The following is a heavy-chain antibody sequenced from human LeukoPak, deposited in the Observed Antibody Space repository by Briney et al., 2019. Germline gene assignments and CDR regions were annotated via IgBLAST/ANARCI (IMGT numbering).Heavy chain of an antibody. Sequence: PGGSLRPSCVPSGCTLSNYAMIGVRYGPGKGLDWVGVGGRSVENIHYADSVRGRFTISRDNSKNTLYLHMNSLGAEDTAIYYCANYTQPWELFDYWGQGTLVGVSS. V-gene: IGHV3-23*01. CDR1: GCTLSNYA. D-gene: IGHD2-2*02. J-gene: IGHJ4*02. CDR3: ANYTQPWELFDY. CDR2: GGRSVENI.